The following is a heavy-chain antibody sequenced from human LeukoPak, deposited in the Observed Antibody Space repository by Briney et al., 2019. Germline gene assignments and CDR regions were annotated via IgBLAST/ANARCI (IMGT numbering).Heavy chain of an antibody. Sequence: SETLSLTCTVSGGSISSSSYYWGWIRQPPGKGLEWIGSIYYSGSTYYNPSLKSRVTISVDTSKNQFSLKLSSVTAADTAVYYCARDQGPGWGFPPSRWFDPWGQGTLVTVSS. CDR2: IYYSGST. V-gene: IGHV4-39*07. CDR1: GGSISSSSYY. J-gene: IGHJ5*02. CDR3: ARDQGPGWGFPPSRWFDP. D-gene: IGHD7-27*01.